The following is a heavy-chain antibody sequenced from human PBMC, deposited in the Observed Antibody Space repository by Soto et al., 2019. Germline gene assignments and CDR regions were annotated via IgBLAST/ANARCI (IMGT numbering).Heavy chain of an antibody. CDR3: GSDVGLQDDTGYYDFWGGKNSWSER. J-gene: IGHJ5*02. Sequence: SSETRSLTCTVSGGSISGHYWSWIRQHPGKGLQYIGYISYSGSTNYNPSLKSRVTISVDTSNNQFSLRLSSVTAADTAVYYCGSDVGLQDDTGYYDFWGGKNSWSERWGKGTQITVST. CDR2: ISYSGST. CDR1: GGSISGHY. V-gene: IGHV4-59*11. D-gene: IGHD3-3*01.